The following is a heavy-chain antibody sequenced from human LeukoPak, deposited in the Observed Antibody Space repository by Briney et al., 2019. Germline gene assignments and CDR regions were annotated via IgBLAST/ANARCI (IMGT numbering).Heavy chain of an antibody. CDR1: GGSISSYY. J-gene: IGHJ6*02. D-gene: IGHD4-17*01. CDR2: IYYSGST. Sequence: SETLSLTCTVSGGSISSYYWSWIRQPPGKGLEWIGYIYYSGSTNYNPSLKSRVTLSVDTSKNQFSLKLSSVTAADTAVYYCARLRADPYYYYGMDVWGQGTTVTVSS. CDR3: ARLRADPYYYYGMDV. V-gene: IGHV4-59*08.